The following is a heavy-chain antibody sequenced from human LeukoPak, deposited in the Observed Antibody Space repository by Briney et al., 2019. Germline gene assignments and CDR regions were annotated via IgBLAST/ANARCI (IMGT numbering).Heavy chain of an antibody. Sequence: GGTLRLSCAASGFTFSSYAMSWVRQAPGKGLEWVSAISGSGGSTYYADSVKGRFTISRDNPKNTLYLQMNSLRAEDTAVYYCAKGLMQHPASYSGSYLDYWGQGTLVTVSS. CDR2: ISGSGGST. CDR1: GFTFSSYA. V-gene: IGHV3-23*01. CDR3: AKGLMQHPASYSGSYLDY. D-gene: IGHD3-10*01. J-gene: IGHJ4*02.